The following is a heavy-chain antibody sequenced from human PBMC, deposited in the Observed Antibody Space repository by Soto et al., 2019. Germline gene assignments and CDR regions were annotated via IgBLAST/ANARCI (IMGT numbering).Heavy chain of an antibody. CDR3: ARGVGSGTYYNQYNWFDP. CDR1: GYAFTNYG. D-gene: IGHD3-10*01. Sequence: ASVKVSCKAAGYAFTNYGISWGRQAPGQGLEWMGWINTYNGNTNHAQKLQGRVTMTTDTSTSTAYMELRSLRSDDTAVYYCARGVGSGTYYNQYNWFDPWGQGTLVTVSS. V-gene: IGHV1-18*01. J-gene: IGHJ5*02. CDR2: INTYNGNT.